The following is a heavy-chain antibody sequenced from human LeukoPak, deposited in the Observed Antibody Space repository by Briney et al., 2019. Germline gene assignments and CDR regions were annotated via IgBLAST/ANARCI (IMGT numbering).Heavy chain of an antibody. J-gene: IGHJ6*02. Sequence: GGSLRLSCIASGFTFSNYSMTWVRQVPGKGLEWVSGINWNGSYRDYAESVKGRFTIFRDNAKNSLYLQMNSLRAEDTAVYYCARVGQLEGRAYGDGMDVWGQGSTVTVS. V-gene: IGHV3-21*01. CDR3: ARVGQLEGRAYGDGMDV. CDR2: INWNGSYR. D-gene: IGHD1-1*01. CDR1: GFTFSNYS.